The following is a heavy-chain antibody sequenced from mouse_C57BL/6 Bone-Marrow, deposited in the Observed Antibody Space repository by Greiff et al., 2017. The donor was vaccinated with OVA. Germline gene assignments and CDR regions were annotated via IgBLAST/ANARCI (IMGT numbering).Heavy chain of an antibody. CDR2: ISSGGSYT. D-gene: IGHD1-1*01. CDR1: GFTFSSYG. J-gene: IGHJ2*01. CDR3: ARWGTTGDY. Sequence: EVKLVESGGDLVKPGGSLKLSCAASGFTFSSYGMSWVRQTPDKRLEWVATISSGGSYTYYPDSVKGRFTISRDNAKNTLYLQMSSLKSEDTAMYYCARWGTTGDYWGQGTTLTVSS. V-gene: IGHV5-6*02.